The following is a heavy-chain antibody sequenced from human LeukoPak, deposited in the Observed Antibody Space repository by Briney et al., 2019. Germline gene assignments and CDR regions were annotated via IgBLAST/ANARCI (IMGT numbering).Heavy chain of an antibody. D-gene: IGHD3-10*01. J-gene: IGHJ4*02. CDR2: IYYSGST. Sequence: SETLSLTCAVYGGSFIGYFWSWIRQPPGKGLEWIGYIYYSGSTNYNPSLKGRVTISVDTSKNQFSLRLSSVTAADTAVYYCARVSLSSGVPFDYWGQGTLVAVSS. CDR3: ARVSLSSGVPFDY. CDR1: GGSFIGYF. V-gene: IGHV4-59*01.